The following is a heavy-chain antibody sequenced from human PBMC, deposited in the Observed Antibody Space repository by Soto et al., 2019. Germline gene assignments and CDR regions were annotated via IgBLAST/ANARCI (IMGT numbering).Heavy chain of an antibody. CDR1: GFTFSSYA. V-gene: IGHV3-30-3*01. D-gene: IGHD1-20*01. CDR2: ISYDGSNK. CDR3: ATTINWNYLVY. J-gene: IGHJ4*02. Sequence: QVQLVESGGSVVQPGRSLRLSCAASGFTFSSYAMHWVRQAPGKGLEWVAVISYDGSNKYYADSVKGRFTISRDNSKNTLYLRMNSLRAEDTAVYYCATTINWNYLVYWGQGTLVTVSS.